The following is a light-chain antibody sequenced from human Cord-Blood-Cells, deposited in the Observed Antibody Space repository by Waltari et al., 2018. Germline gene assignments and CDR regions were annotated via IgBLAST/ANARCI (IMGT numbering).Light chain of an antibody. Sequence: QSVLTQPPSVSGAPGQRVTISCTGSSSNIGAGYDVHWYQQLPGTAPKLLSYGISNRPSGVPDRFSGSKSGTSASLAITGLQAEDEADYYCQSYDSSLSVVVFGGGTKLTVL. CDR3: QSYDSSLSVVV. J-gene: IGLJ2*01. CDR2: GIS. V-gene: IGLV1-40*01. CDR1: SSNIGAGYD.